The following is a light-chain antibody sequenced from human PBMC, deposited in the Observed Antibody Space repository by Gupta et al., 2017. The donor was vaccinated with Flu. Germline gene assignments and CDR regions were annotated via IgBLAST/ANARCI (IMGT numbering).Light chain of an antibody. J-gene: IGKJ2*01. CDR2: WAL. Sequence: GQRGTPNGKASLDSLMRSQTKNFLAWSQGEPCRPPTVVPLWALSREFGVPDRFSGSGSGTDFTLTISRLQAEDVAVYSCQQYYTNLSFGQGTKLEIK. V-gene: IGKV4-1*01. CDR3: QQYYTNLS. CDR1: LDSLMRSQTKNF.